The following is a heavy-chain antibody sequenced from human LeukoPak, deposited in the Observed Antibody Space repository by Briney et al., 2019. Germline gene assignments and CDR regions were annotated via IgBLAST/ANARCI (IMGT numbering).Heavy chain of an antibody. J-gene: IGHJ3*02. CDR3: ARPVRGYYPYDAFDI. CDR1: GFTFSSYT. D-gene: IGHD3-22*01. CDR2: IYYSGST. Sequence: GSLRLSCAASGFTFSSYTMTWVRQAPGKGLEWIGSIYYSGSTYYNPSLKSRVTISVDTSKNQFSLKLSSVTAADTAVYYCARPVRGYYPYDAFDIWGQGTMVTVSS. V-gene: IGHV4-39*01.